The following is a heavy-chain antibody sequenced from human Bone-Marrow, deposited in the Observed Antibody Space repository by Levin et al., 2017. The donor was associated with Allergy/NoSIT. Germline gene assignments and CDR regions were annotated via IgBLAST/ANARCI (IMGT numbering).Heavy chain of an antibody. CDR1: AFSFNNYA. CDR2: ISFNGNNI. Sequence: GESLKISCVASAFSFNNYAMHWVRQAPGKGLEWVAVISFNGNNINHADSVKGRFTISRDNSKNTLYLEMNSLRSEDTAVYYCASAHLGTVMYYFHYWGQGTLVTVSS. V-gene: IGHV3-30*04. D-gene: IGHD3-16*01. CDR3: ASAHLGTVMYYFHY. J-gene: IGHJ4*02.